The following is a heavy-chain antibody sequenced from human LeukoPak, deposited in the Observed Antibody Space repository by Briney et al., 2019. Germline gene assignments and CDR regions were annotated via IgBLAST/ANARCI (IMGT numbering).Heavy chain of an antibody. V-gene: IGHV4-59*01. D-gene: IGHD3/OR15-3a*01. J-gene: IGHJ4*02. CDR1: GGSISNNY. CDR2: FYNGGST. Sequence: SETLSLTCTVSGGSISNNYWYWIRQSPGKGLEWIGNFYNGGSTNYNPSLKSRVTISVDTSKNQFFLKLNSVTAADTAVYYCAKSHFWTGYPSDYWVQGILVTVSS. CDR3: AKSHFWTGYPSDY.